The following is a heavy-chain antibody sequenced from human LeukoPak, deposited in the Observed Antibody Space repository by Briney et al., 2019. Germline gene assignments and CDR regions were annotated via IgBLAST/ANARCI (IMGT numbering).Heavy chain of an antibody. J-gene: IGHJ3*02. Sequence: GGSLRLSCAASGFTFSSYWMSWVRQAPGKGLEWVANIKQDGSEKYYVDSVKGRFTISRDNAKNSLYLQMNSLRAEDTAVYYCARDSYCSSTSCYAGNAFDIWGQGTMVTVSS. CDR1: GFTFSSYW. CDR2: IKQDGSEK. CDR3: ARDSYCSSTSCYAGNAFDI. D-gene: IGHD2-2*01. V-gene: IGHV3-7*01.